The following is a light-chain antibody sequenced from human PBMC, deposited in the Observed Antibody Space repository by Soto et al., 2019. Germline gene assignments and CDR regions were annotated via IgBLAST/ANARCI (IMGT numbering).Light chain of an antibody. CDR2: DVS. CDR3: SSYTSSSPPPYV. Sequence: QSVLTQPASVSGSPGQSITISCTGTSSDVGGYNYVSWYQQDPGKAPKLMIYDVSNRPSGVSNRFSGSKSGNTASLTISGLQAEDEAYYYCSSYTSSSPPPYVFGTGTKVPVL. J-gene: IGLJ1*01. CDR1: SSDVGGYNY. V-gene: IGLV2-14*01.